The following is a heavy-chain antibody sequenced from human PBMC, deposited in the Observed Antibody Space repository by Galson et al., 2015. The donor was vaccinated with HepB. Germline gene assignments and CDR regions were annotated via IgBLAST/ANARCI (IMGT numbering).Heavy chain of an antibody. CDR1: GFNFNNYV. CDR2: ISDDGNKT. Sequence: SLRLSCAASGFNFNNYVIHWVRQAPGKGLEWVALISDDGNKTYYADSVKGRLAFSRDHSKNTVHLQLDSLRIEDTALYYCAAAGEMAFSALDHWGQGTLVTVAS. J-gene: IGHJ4*02. V-gene: IGHV3-30*09. D-gene: IGHD3-10*01. CDR3: AAAGEMAFSALDH.